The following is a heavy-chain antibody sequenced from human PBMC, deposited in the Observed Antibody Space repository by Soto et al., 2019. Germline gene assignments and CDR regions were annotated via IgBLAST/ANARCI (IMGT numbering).Heavy chain of an antibody. CDR2: IIPIFGTA. CDR3: ATQGLPNYYFSGRDV. J-gene: IGHJ6*02. CDR1: GGTFSSYG. V-gene: IGHV1-69*12. Sequence: QVQLVQSGAEVKKPGSSVKVSCKASGGTFSSYGISWVRQAPGQGLEWMGGIIPIFGTADYTQKFQGRVTIIADESTSTAYIELSSLLSEDTAVYYCATQGLPNYYFSGRDVWGQGTTVTVS.